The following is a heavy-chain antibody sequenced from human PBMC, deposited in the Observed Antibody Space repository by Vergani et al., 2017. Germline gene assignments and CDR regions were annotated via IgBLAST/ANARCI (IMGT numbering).Heavy chain of an antibody. CDR2: NYTSEST. V-gene: IGHV4-4*07. CDR1: GGSISPYY. J-gene: IGHJ4*02. Sequence: QVQLQESGPGLVKPSETLSLTCIVSGGSISPYYWSWIRQPAGKGLEWIGRNYTSESTNYNPSLKSRVTMSVETSKNQFSLKLSSVTAAYTAVDYCAREYSSSVGFLAYWGQGTLVIVSS. CDR3: AREYSSSVGFLAY. D-gene: IGHD6-6*01.